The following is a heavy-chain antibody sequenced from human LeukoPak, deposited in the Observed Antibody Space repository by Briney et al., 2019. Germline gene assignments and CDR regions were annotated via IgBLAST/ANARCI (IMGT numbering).Heavy chain of an antibody. CDR1: GFTFSNYW. D-gene: IGHD3-10*01. CDR3: ARDSGSGMFDP. J-gene: IGHJ5*02. Sequence: GGSLRLSCAASGFTFSNYWMSWVRQAPGKGLEWVANIKQDGSEKCYVNSVKGRFTISRDNAKNSLYLQMNSLRAEDTAVYYCARDSGSGMFDPWGQGTLVTVSS. CDR2: IKQDGSEK. V-gene: IGHV3-7*01.